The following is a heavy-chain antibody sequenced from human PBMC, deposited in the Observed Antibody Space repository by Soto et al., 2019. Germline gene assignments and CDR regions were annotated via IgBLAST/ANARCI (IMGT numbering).Heavy chain of an antibody. V-gene: IGHV1-18*01. D-gene: IGHD1-26*01. J-gene: IGHJ4*02. CDR1: GYTFSRYG. CDR3: ARERKWEPLPY. CDR2: INGNTGHT. Sequence: QVQLVQSGAEVREPGASVKVSCKTSGYTFSRYGITWVRQAPGQGLEWMGWINGNTGHTIYAMNLEDRLTISTDTSTSTAYMELRRLIPDATAVYYCARERKWEPLPYWGQGTLVTVSS.